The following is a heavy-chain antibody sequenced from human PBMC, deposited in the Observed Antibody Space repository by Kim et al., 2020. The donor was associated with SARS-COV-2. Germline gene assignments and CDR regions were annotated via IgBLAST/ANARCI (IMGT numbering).Heavy chain of an antibody. Sequence: GRVTITADESTSTAYMELSSLRSEDTAVYYCARVIDYYDSSGPLPHPFDYWGQGTLVTVSS. V-gene: IGHV1-69*01. CDR3: ARVIDYYDSSGPLPHPFDY. D-gene: IGHD3-22*01. J-gene: IGHJ4*02.